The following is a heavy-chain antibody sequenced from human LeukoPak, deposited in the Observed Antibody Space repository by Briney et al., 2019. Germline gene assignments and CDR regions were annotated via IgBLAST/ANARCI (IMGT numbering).Heavy chain of an antibody. Sequence: SETLSLTCAVSGGSISSSNWWSWVRQPPGKGLEWIGEIYHSGSTNYNPSLKSRVTISVDKSKNQISLKLSSVTAADTAVYYCARLGASSSWYSDYYYYMDVWGKGTTVTVSS. V-gene: IGHV4-4*02. CDR3: ARLGASSSWYSDYYYYMDV. CDR1: GGSISSSNW. J-gene: IGHJ6*03. CDR2: IYHSGST. D-gene: IGHD6-13*01.